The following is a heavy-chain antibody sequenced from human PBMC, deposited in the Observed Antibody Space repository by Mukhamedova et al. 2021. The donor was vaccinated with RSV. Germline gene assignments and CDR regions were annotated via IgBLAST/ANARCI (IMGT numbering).Heavy chain of an antibody. J-gene: IGHJ6*02. CDR2: INPSGGST. CDR3: ARSIGGYCSSTSCSNFGDYYYYGMEV. Sequence: GEGLEWMGIINPSGGSTSYAQKFQGRVTMTRDTSTSTVYMELSSLRSEDTAVYYCARSIGGYCSSTSCSNFGDYYYYGMEVWGQGTT. V-gene: IGHV1-46*01. D-gene: IGHD2-2*01.